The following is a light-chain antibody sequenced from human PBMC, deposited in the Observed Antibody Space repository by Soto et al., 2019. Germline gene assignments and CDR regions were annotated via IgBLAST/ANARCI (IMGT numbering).Light chain of an antibody. CDR3: QQYNNWWT. CDR1: QGISSY. Sequence: DIQLTQSPSFLSASVGDRVTITCRASQGISSYLAWYQQKPGKAPNLLIYAASTLQSGVPSRFSGSGSGTEFTLTISSLQSEDFAVYYCQQYNNWWTFGQGTKVDIK. V-gene: IGKV1-9*01. J-gene: IGKJ1*01. CDR2: AAS.